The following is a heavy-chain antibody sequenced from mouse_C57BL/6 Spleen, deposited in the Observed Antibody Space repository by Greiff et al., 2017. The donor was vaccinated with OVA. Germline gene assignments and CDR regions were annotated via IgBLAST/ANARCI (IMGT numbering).Heavy chain of an antibody. Sequence: LEESGAELVRPGTSVKVSCKASGYAFTNYLIEWVKQRPGQGLEWIGVINPGSGGTNYNEKFKGKATLTADKSSSTAYMQLSSLTSEDSAVYFCARQPLITTVPFDYWGQGTTLTVSS. V-gene: IGHV1-54*01. CDR2: INPGSGGT. D-gene: IGHD1-1*01. J-gene: IGHJ2*01. CDR1: GYAFTNYL. CDR3: ARQPLITTVPFDY.